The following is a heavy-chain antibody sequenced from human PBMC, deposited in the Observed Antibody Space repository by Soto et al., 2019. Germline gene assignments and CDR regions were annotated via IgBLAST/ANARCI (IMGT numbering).Heavy chain of an antibody. CDR2: IYYSGST. CDR3: ARDGVYDSSGYLRYGMDV. CDR1: GGSISSYY. J-gene: IGHJ6*02. D-gene: IGHD3-22*01. V-gene: IGHV4-59*01. Sequence: SETLSLTCTVSGGSISSYYWSWIRQPPGKGLEWIGYIYYSGSTNYNPSLKSRVTISVDTSKNQFSLKLSSVTAADTAVYYCARDGVYDSSGYLRYGMDVWGQGTTVTVSS.